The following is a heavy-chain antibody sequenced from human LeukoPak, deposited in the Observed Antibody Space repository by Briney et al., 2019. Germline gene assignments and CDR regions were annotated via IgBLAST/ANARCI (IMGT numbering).Heavy chain of an antibody. CDR3: AKDRWMDFWSGETYIDY. Sequence: GGSLRLSCAASGFTFSSYAMSWVRQAPGKGLEWVSAISGSGGSTYYADSVKGRFTISRDNSKNTLYLQMNSLRAEDTAVYYCAKDRWMDFWSGETYIDYWGQGILVTVSS. V-gene: IGHV3-23*01. CDR1: GFTFSSYA. D-gene: IGHD3-3*01. CDR2: ISGSGGST. J-gene: IGHJ4*02.